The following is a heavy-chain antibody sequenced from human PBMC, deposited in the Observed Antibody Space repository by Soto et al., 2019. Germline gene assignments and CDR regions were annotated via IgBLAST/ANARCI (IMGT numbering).Heavy chain of an antibody. CDR2: LYHSGST. V-gene: IGHV4-30-2*01. CDR1: GGSISSGGYS. Sequence: PSETLSPTCAVSGGSISSGGYSWSWIRQPPGKGLEWIGYLYHSGSTYYNPSLKSRVTISVDRSKNQFSLKLSSVTAADTAVYYCARGYCSGGSCRRNCFDPWGQGTLVTVSS. D-gene: IGHD2-15*01. CDR3: ARGYCSGGSCRRNCFDP. J-gene: IGHJ5*02.